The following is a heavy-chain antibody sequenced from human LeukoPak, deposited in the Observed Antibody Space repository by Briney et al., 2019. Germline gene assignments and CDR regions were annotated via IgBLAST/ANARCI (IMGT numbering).Heavy chain of an antibody. J-gene: IGHJ4*02. D-gene: IGHD3-22*01. CDR1: GLIFDDHA. Sequence: PGGSLRLSCEASGLIFDDHAMHWVRQVPGKGLEWVSGISWNSVTIVYADSVKGRFTISRGNAKNSVYLQMNSLTEDDTAFYYCAKDQASSGYLYYLDYWGQGTLVTVSS. V-gene: IGHV3-9*01. CDR3: AKDQASSGYLYYLDY. CDR2: ISWNSVTI.